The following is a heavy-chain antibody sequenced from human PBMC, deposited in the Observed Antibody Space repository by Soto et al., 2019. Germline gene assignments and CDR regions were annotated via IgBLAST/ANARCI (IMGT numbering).Heavy chain of an antibody. J-gene: IGHJ4*02. V-gene: IGHV3-64D*06. CDR1: GFIFTNYA. CDR3: VKDRWIDY. D-gene: IGHD2-15*01. CDR2: ISSNGGST. Sequence: GSLRLSCSASGFIFTNYAMHWVRQAPGKGLEYVSSISSNGGSTYYADSVKGRFIISRDNSKNTLYLQMSSLTIEDTAVYYCVKDRWIDYWGQGTLVTVSS.